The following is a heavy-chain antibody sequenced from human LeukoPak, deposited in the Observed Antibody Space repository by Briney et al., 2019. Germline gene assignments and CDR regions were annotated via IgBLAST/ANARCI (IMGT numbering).Heavy chain of an antibody. CDR1: GGSISSYY. Sequence: SETLSLTCTVSGGSISSYYWRWIRQPPGKGREGMGYIYYSGSTNYNPFLKSRVTISVDTSKHQFSLKLSSVTAADTAVYYCARGRLLYYFDYWGQGTLVTVSS. CDR2: IYYSGST. V-gene: IGHV4-59*01. J-gene: IGHJ4*02. CDR3: ARGRLLYYFDY.